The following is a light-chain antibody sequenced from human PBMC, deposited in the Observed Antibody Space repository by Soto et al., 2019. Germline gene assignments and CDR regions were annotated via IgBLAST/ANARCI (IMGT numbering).Light chain of an antibody. Sequence: QSVLTQPASVSGSPGQSITISCTGNNSDIGAYNFVSWYQHHPGKAPKLMIFEVSNRPSGVSNRFSGSKSGNTASLTISGLQAEDDADYYCSSFTNSDTDVFGSGTKVTVL. J-gene: IGLJ1*01. CDR3: SSFTNSDTDV. CDR1: NSDIGAYNF. CDR2: EVS. V-gene: IGLV2-14*01.